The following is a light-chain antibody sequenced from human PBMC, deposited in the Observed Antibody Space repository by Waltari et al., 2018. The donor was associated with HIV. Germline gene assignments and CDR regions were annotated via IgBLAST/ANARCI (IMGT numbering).Light chain of an antibody. J-gene: IGLJ2*01. CDR2: EFN. Sequence: QSAVTQPPSASGSPGPSVTISCTGTNTDVGGYKYVSWYEQHPGRAPTLLIYEFNERPSGVPDRFSCSNSGNTASLTVTGLRAEDEADDFCSSYAGSNNSVIFGGGTKLTVL. CDR3: SSYAGSNNSVI. V-gene: IGLV2-8*01. CDR1: NTDVGGYKY.